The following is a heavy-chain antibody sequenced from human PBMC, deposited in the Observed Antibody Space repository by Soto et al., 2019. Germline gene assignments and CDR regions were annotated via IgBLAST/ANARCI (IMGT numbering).Heavy chain of an antibody. Sequence: ASVKVSCKASGYTFTGYYMHWVRQAPGQGLEWMGWINPNSGGTNYAQKFQGWVTMTRDTSISTAYMELSSVTAADTAVYYCARGRDSGYDSNYFDYWGQGTLVTVSS. V-gene: IGHV1-2*04. D-gene: IGHD5-12*01. J-gene: IGHJ4*02. CDR1: GYTFTGYY. CDR2: INPNSGGT. CDR3: ARGRDSGYDSNYFDY.